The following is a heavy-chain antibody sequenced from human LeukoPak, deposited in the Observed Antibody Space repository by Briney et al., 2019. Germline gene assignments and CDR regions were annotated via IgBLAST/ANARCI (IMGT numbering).Heavy chain of an antibody. Sequence: ASVKVSCKASGYTFTGYYMHWVRPAPGQGLEWMGWINPNSGGTNYAQKFQGRVTMTRDTSISTAYMELSRLRSDDTAVYYCARWHIVVVPAAQAYYYGMDVWGQGTTVTVSS. CDR3: ARWHIVVVPAAQAYYYGMDV. CDR1: GYTFTGYY. D-gene: IGHD2-2*01. CDR2: INPNSGGT. J-gene: IGHJ6*02. V-gene: IGHV1-2*02.